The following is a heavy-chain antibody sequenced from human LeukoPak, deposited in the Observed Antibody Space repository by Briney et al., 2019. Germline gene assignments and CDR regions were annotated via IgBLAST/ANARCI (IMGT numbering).Heavy chain of an antibody. CDR2: IYYSGST. CDR3: ARDSRSRWNDGEDY. D-gene: IGHD1-1*01. V-gene: IGHV4-31*03. Sequence: SETLSLTCTVSGGSISSGGYYWSWIRQHPGKGLEWIGYIYYSGSTYYNPSLKSRVTISVDTSKNQFSLKLSSVTAADTAVYYCARDSRSRWNDGEDYWGQGTLVTVSS. CDR1: GGSISSGGYY. J-gene: IGHJ4*02.